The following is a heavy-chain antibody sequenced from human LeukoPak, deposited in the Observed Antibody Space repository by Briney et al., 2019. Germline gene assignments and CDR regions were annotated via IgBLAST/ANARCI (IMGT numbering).Heavy chain of an antibody. J-gene: IGHJ3*02. CDR1: GFTFGDYT. CDR2: IYSGGST. Sequence: EGSLRLSCRTSGFTFGDYTMSWVRQAPGKGLEWVSVIYSGGSTYYADSVKGRFTISRDNSKNTLYLQMNNLRAEDTAVYYCARIVVVVAATTVDAFDIWGQGTMVTVSS. CDR3: ARIVVVVAATTVDAFDI. V-gene: IGHV3-53*01. D-gene: IGHD2-15*01.